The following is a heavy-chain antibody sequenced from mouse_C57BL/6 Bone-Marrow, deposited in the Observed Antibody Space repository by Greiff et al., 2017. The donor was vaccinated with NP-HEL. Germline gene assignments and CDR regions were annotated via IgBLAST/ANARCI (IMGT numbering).Heavy chain of an antibody. J-gene: IGHJ1*03. CDR1: GFSLTSYG. CDR3: ARGYGSSYVRYFDV. Sequence: VQLKESGPGLVQPSQSLSITCTVSGFSLTSYGVHWVRQSPGKGLEWLGVIWSGGSTDYNAAFISRLSISKDNSKSQVFFKMNSLQADDTAIYYCARGYGSSYVRYFDVWGTGTTVTVSS. V-gene: IGHV2-2*01. CDR2: IWSGGST. D-gene: IGHD1-1*01.